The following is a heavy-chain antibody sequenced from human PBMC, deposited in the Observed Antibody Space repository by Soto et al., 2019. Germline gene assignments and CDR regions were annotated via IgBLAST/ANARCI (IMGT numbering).Heavy chain of an antibody. J-gene: IGHJ6*01. CDR2: IYYSGST. Sequence: QVQLQESGPGLVKPSETLSLTCTVSGGSVSSGSYYWSWIRQPPGKGLEWIGYIYYSGSTNYNPSLKSRVTISVDTSKNQFSLKLSSVTAADTAVYYCARGGLWFGELAHYYYYYGMDVW. V-gene: IGHV4-61*01. D-gene: IGHD3-10*01. CDR3: ARGGLWFGELAHYYYYYGMDV. CDR1: GGSVSSGSYY.